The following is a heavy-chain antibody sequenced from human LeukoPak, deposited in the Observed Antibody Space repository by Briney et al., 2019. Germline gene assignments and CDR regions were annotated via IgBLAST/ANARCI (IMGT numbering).Heavy chain of an antibody. Sequence: WASVKVSCKASGYTFTSYGISWVRQAPGQGLEWMGWINTNTGNPTYAQGFTGRFVFSLDTSVSSAYLQISSLKAEDTAVYYCARANYYDISGYLTYFDSWGQGTLVTVPS. J-gene: IGHJ4*02. CDR2: INTNTGNP. CDR3: ARANYYDISGYLTYFDS. D-gene: IGHD3-22*01. CDR1: GYTFTSYG. V-gene: IGHV7-4-1*02.